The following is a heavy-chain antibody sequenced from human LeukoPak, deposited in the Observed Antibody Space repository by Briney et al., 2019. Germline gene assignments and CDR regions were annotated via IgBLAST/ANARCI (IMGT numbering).Heavy chain of an antibody. D-gene: IGHD4-17*01. Sequence: SETLSLTCTVSGASINSYYWSWIRRPPGKGLEWIGCVSYSGSTDYNPALKSRVTISEDTSKSQVSLKLSSVTAADTAVYFCARGKFGDFKDWGQGTTVTVSS. CDR2: VSYSGST. V-gene: IGHV4-59*01. J-gene: IGHJ6*02. CDR1: GASINSYY. CDR3: ARGKFGDFKD.